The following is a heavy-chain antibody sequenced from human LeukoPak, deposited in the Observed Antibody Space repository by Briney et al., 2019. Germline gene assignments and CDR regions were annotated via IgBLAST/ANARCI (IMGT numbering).Heavy chain of an antibody. Sequence: SQTLSLTCAISGDSVSSNSAAWNWIRQSPSRGLEWLGRTYYRSKWYNDYAVSVKSRITINPDTSKNQFSLKLSSVTAADTAVYYCARDYGRAHYFDYWGQGTLVTVSS. CDR1: GDSVSSNSAA. CDR3: ARDYGRAHYFDY. D-gene: IGHD3-16*01. CDR2: TYYRSKWYN. V-gene: IGHV6-1*01. J-gene: IGHJ4*02.